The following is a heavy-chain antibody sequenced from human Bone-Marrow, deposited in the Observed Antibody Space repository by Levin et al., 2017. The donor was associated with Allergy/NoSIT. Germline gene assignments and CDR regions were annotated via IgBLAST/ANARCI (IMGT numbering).Heavy chain of an antibody. J-gene: IGHJ3*02. CDR2: IDWDDDK. D-gene: IGHD3-10*01. CDR3: SRTLKTMGGELFDI. CDR1: GFSLSSSGMC. Sequence: SGPTLVKPTQTLTLTCSFSGFSLSSSGMCVSWIRQPPGKALEWLALIDWDDDKYYSTSLRTRLTISKDTSKNQVVFTMTNMDPVDTATYYCSRTLKTMGGELFDIWGQGTMVTVSS. V-gene: IGHV2-70*01.